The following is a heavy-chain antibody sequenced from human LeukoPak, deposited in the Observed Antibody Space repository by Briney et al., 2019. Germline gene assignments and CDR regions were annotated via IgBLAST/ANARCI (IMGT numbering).Heavy chain of an antibody. V-gene: IGHV4-30-4*08. CDR2: INHSGST. Sequence: SQTLSLTCTVSGGSISSGDYYWSWIRQPPGKGLEGIGEINHSGSTNYNPSLKSRVTISVDTSKHQFSLKLSSVTAADTAVYYCARWGYLWFGEYGMDVWGKGTTVTVSS. D-gene: IGHD3-10*01. J-gene: IGHJ6*04. CDR1: GGSISSGDYY. CDR3: ARWGYLWFGEYGMDV.